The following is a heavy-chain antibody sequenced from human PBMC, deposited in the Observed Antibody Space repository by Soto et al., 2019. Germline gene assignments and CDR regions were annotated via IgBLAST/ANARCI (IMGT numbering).Heavy chain of an antibody. V-gene: IGHV3-30*18. Sequence: PWWSLRLSCSASVFTFSSYGMHWLRQAPGKGLEWVAVISYDGSNKYYADSVKGRFTISRDNSKNTLYLQMNSLRAEDTAVYYCAKDLGDCSSTSCYFGYYYYYGMDVWGQGTTVTVSS. CDR3: AKDLGDCSSTSCYFGYYYYYGMDV. CDR2: ISYDGSNK. J-gene: IGHJ6*02. CDR1: VFTFSSYG. D-gene: IGHD2-2*01.